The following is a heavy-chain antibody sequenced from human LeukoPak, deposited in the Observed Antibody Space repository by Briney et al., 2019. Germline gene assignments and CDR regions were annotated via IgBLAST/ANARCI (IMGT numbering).Heavy chain of an antibody. Sequence: ASLKVSCKASGGTFSSYAISWVRQAPGPGVGWMGGFIRIFGTVNSAQKFQGRVTITTDESTSTACMDTGSPRYGETAVYYIAREDSSGYAAFDIWGQGTMVTVSS. D-gene: IGHD3-22*01. CDR2: FIRIFGTV. CDR1: GGTFSSYA. CDR3: AREDSSGYAAFDI. J-gene: IGHJ3*02. V-gene: IGHV1-69*05.